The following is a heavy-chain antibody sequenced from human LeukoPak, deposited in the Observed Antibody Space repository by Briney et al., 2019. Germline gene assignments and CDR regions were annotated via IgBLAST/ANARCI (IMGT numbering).Heavy chain of an antibody. CDR3: ARDRSDGFDY. CDR1: GFTVSSNS. Sequence: GGSLRLSCAASGFTVSSNSMSWVGQAPGKGLEWVSVLYSGGNTDYADSVTGRFTISRDNSKNTLYLQMNSLRTEDTAVYYCARDRSDGFDYWGQGTLVTVSS. J-gene: IGHJ4*02. V-gene: IGHV3-53*01. CDR2: LYSGGNT.